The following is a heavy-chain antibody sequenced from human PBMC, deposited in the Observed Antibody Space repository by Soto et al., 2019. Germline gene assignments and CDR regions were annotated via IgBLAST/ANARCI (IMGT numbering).Heavy chain of an antibody. CDR1: GGTFSSYA. Sequence: QVQLVQSGAEVKKPGSSVKVSCKASGGTFSSYAISWVRQAPGQGLEWMGGIIPIFGTANYAQKFQGRVTITADEATSTAYMELSSLRSEDTAVYYCAREPMTTVTGLDAFDIWGQGTMVTVSS. D-gene: IGHD4-17*01. V-gene: IGHV1-69*01. J-gene: IGHJ3*02. CDR2: IIPIFGTA. CDR3: AREPMTTVTGLDAFDI.